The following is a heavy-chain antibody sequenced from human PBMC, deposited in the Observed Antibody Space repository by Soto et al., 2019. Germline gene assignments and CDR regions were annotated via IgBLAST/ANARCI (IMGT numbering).Heavy chain of an antibody. CDR1: GGSLSGYY. Sequence: SETLSLTCAVYGGSLSGYYWSWIRQPPGKGLEWIGEINPSGSTNYNPSLKSRVTISVDTSKNQFSLNLSSVTAADTAVYYCARGRPGRSSGWYNYWGQGTLVTVAS. CDR3: ARGRPGRSSGWYNY. D-gene: IGHD6-19*01. J-gene: IGHJ4*02. CDR2: INPSGST. V-gene: IGHV4-34*01.